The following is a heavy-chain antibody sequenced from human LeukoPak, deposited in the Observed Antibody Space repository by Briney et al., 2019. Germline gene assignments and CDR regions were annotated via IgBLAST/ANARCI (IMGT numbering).Heavy chain of an antibody. Sequence: SETLSLTCAVSGGSISSSNWWSWVRQPPGKGLEWIGETYHSGSTNYNPSLKSRVTISVDKSKNQFSLKLSSVTAADTAVYYCARSFRGVSSELLYWPRGTLVTVSS. CDR1: GGSISSSNW. CDR2: TYHSGST. V-gene: IGHV4-4*02. D-gene: IGHD3-10*01. CDR3: ARSFRGVSSELLY. J-gene: IGHJ1*01.